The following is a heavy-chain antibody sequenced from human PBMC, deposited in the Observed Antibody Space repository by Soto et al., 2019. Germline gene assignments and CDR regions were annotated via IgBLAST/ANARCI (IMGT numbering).Heavy chain of an antibody. CDR3: ARVSRDILVVPDYYYYYMDV. Sequence: SETLSLTCTVSGGSISSYYWSWIRQPPGKGLEWIGYIYYSGSTNYNPSLKSRVTISVDTSKNQFSLKLSSVTAADTAVYYCARVSRDILVVPDYYYYYMDVWGKGTTVTVSS. D-gene: IGHD2-2*01. J-gene: IGHJ6*03. CDR2: IYYSGST. V-gene: IGHV4-59*01. CDR1: GGSISSYY.